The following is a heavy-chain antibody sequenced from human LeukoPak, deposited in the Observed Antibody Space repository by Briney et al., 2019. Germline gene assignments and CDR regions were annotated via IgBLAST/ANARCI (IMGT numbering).Heavy chain of an antibody. Sequence: PGGSLRLSCAASGFTFSSYSMNWVRQAPGKGLEWVSSISSSSSYIYYADSVKGRFTISRGNAKNSLYLQMNSLRAEDTAVYYCARDAVYSSSSEGDYWGQGTLVTVSS. CDR1: GFTFSSYS. CDR3: ARDAVYSSSSEGDY. J-gene: IGHJ4*02. CDR2: ISSSSSYI. V-gene: IGHV3-21*01. D-gene: IGHD6-6*01.